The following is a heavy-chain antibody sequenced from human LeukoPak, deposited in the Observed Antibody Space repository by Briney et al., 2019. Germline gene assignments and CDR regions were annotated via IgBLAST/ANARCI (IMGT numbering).Heavy chain of an antibody. CDR2: MNPNSGNT. J-gene: IGHJ6*02. CDR1: GYTFTSYD. V-gene: IGHV1-8*01. D-gene: IGHD4-17*01. CDR3: ARGSVRREDTVTTGYGMDV. Sequence: GASVKVSCKASGYTFTSYDINWVRQATGQGLEWMGWMNPNSGNTGYAQKFQGRVTMTRNTSISTAYMELSSLRSEDTAVYYCARGSVRREDTVTTGYGMDVWGQGTTVTVSS.